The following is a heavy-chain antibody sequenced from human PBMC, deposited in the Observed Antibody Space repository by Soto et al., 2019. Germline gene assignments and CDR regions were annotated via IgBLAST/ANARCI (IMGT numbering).Heavy chain of an antibody. Sequence: QVQLVQSGAEVKKPGASVKVSCKASGYTFTSYGISWVRQAPGQGLEWMGWISAYNGNTNYAQKLQGRVTMTTDTSPGKAYMEMRILRSDDTAVYYCARDRGAYGMDVWGQGTTVTVSS. CDR1: GYTFTSYG. J-gene: IGHJ6*02. CDR2: ISAYNGNT. CDR3: ARDRGAYGMDV. V-gene: IGHV1-18*01.